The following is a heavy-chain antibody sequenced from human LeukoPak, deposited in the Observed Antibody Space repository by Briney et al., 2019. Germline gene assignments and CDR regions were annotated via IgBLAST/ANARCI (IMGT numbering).Heavy chain of an antibody. Sequence: GGSLRLSCAASGFTFSSYSMHWVRQAPGKGLVWVSRINSDGSSTYYADSVKGRFTISRDNSKNTLYLQMNSLRAENTAVYYCAKESTSTMVRGVMDYWGQGTLVTVSS. CDR3: AKESTSTMVRGVMDY. CDR2: INSDGSST. V-gene: IGHV3-74*01. CDR1: GFTFSSYS. D-gene: IGHD3-10*01. J-gene: IGHJ4*02.